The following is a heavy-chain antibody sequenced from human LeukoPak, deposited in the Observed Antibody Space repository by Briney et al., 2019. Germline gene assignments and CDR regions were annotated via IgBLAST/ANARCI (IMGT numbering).Heavy chain of an antibody. CDR3: ARGVGATHFDC. J-gene: IGHJ4*02. CDR2: ISSDGTNT. V-gene: IGHV3-74*01. Sequence: GKSLRLSCAASGFTFSTYWMHWVRQAPGKGLVWVSRISSDGTNTGYADSVKGRFTISRDNAKNTVYLQMNSLRAEDSAVYYCARGVGATHFDCWGQGTLVTVST. CDR1: GFTFSTYW. D-gene: IGHD1-26*01.